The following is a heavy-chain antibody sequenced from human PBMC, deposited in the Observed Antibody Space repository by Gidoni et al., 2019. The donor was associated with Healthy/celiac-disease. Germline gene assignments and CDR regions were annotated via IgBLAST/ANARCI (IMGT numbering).Heavy chain of an antibody. Sequence: EVQLVESGGGLVQPGGSLRLSCAASCFTFSSYAMSWVRQAPGKGLEWVSAISGSGGSTYYADSVKGRFTISRDNSKNTLYLQMNSLRAEDTAVYYCAKDQLLWFGELLNWFDPWGQGTLVTVSS. CDR2: ISGSGGST. V-gene: IGHV3-23*04. D-gene: IGHD3-10*01. CDR1: CFTFSSYA. J-gene: IGHJ5*02. CDR3: AKDQLLWFGELLNWFDP.